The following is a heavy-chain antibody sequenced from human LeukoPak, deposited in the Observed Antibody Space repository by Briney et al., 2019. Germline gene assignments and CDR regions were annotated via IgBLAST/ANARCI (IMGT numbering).Heavy chain of an antibody. D-gene: IGHD4-17*01. J-gene: IGHJ6*02. V-gene: IGHV3-48*01. Sequence: GGSLRLSCAASGFTFSSYSMNWVRQAPGKGLEWVSYISSSSSTIYYADSVKGRFTISRDNAKNSLYLQMNSLRAEDTAVYYCARDSNYGDYYYYYYGMDVWGQGTTVTVSS. CDR2: ISSSSSTI. CDR1: GFTFSSYS. CDR3: ARDSNYGDYYYYYYGMDV.